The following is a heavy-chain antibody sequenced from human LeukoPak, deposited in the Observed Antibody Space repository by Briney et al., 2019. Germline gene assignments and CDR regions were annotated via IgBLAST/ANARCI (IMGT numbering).Heavy chain of an antibody. CDR1: GFTFDDYA. D-gene: IGHD1-26*01. CDR3: ARDRTSGSYGNFWYFDL. Sequence: PGRSLRLSCAASGFTFDDYAMHWVRQAPGKGLEWVSGISWNSGSIGYADSVKGRFTISRDNAKNSLYLQMNSLRAEDTALYYCARDRTSGSYGNFWYFDLWGRGTLVTVSS. J-gene: IGHJ2*01. CDR2: ISWNSGSI. V-gene: IGHV3-9*01.